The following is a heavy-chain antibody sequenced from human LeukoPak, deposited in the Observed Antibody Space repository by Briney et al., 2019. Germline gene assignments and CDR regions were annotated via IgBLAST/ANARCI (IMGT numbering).Heavy chain of an antibody. CDR1: GGSISSYY. D-gene: IGHD2-2*01. J-gene: IGHJ4*02. CDR3: AREVVPAAISYFDY. Sequence: PSETLSLTCTVSGGSISSYYWSWIRQPPGKGLEWIGRIYTSGSTNYNPSLKSRVTISVDTSKNQFSLKLSSVTAADTAVYYCAREVVPAAISYFDYWGQGTLVTVSS. V-gene: IGHV4-4*08. CDR2: IYTSGST.